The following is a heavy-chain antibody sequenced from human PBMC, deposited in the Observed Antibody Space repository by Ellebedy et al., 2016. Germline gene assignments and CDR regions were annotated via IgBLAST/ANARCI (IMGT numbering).Heavy chain of an antibody. CDR3: YYGHYSGF. CDR1: GFTFRNFS. J-gene: IGHJ4*02. CDR2: ISGDGDTT. D-gene: IGHD4-17*01. Sequence: GGSLRLSXVASGFTFRNFSMSWVRQAPGGGLEWFSTISGDGDTTFSADSVKGRFTISRDNSRNTLYLQMDSLRAADTAVYYCYYGHYSGFWGQGTLVTVSS. V-gene: IGHV3-23*01.